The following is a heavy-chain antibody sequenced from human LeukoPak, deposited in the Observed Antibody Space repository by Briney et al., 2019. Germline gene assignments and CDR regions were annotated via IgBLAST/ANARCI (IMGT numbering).Heavy chain of an antibody. V-gene: IGHV3-9*01. Sequence: PGGSLRLSCAASGFTFDDYAMHWVRQAPGKGLEWVSGISWNSGSIGYADSVKGRFTISRDNAKNSLYLQMNSLRAEDTALYYCAKDAVMGSSSWYGAWFDPWGQGTLVTVSS. CDR1: GFTFDDYA. J-gene: IGHJ5*02. CDR2: ISWNSGSI. D-gene: IGHD6-13*01. CDR3: AKDAVMGSSSWYGAWFDP.